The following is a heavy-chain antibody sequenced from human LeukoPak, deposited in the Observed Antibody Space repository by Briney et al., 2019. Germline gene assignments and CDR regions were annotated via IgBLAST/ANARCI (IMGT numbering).Heavy chain of an antibody. CDR3: AREKADWDDAFDI. Sequence: KPSETLSLTCTVSGGSISSYYWSLIRQPPGKGLEWIGYIYYSGSTNYNPSLKSRVTISVDTSKNQFSLKLSSVTAADTAVYYCAREKADWDDAFDIWGQGTMVTVSS. CDR2: IYYSGST. J-gene: IGHJ3*02. CDR1: GGSISSYY. D-gene: IGHD3-9*01. V-gene: IGHV4-59*01.